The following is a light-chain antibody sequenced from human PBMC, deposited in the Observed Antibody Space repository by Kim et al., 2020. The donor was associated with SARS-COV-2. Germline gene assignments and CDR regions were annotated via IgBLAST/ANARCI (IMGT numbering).Light chain of an antibody. CDR2: GAS. CDR1: QSVSSTY. V-gene: IGKV3-20*01. CDR3: QQCSDSTRT. Sequence: EIVLTQSPGTLSLSPGERATLSCRASQSVSSTYLAWYQQKPGQAPSLLIFGASSRATGIPDRFSGSGSGTDFTLTISRLEPEDFAVYYCQQCSDSTRTFGGGSKVDIK. J-gene: IGKJ4*02.